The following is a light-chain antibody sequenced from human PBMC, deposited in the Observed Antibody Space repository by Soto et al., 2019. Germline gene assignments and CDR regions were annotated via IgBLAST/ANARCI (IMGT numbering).Light chain of an antibody. J-gene: IGLJ1*01. Sequence: QSALTQPASVSGSPGQSITISCTGTSSDIGDYNYVSWYQQHPGKAPKLMIYDVSNRPSGVSNRFSGSKSGNTASLTISGLQGEDEADYYCTSYTSSSTYVFGTGTQLTVL. V-gene: IGLV2-14*01. CDR2: DVS. CDR3: TSYTSSSTYV. CDR1: SSDIGDYNY.